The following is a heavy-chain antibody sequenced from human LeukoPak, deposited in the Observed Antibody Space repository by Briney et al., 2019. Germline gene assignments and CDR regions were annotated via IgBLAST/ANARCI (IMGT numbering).Heavy chain of an antibody. CDR1: GFTFSSYG. V-gene: IGHV3-30*03. J-gene: IGHJ4*02. Sequence: GRSLRLSCAASGFTFSSYGMHWVRQAPGKGLDWVAVISYDGSNKYYADSVKGRFTISRDNSKNTLYLQMNSLRAEDTAVYYCAGGSGSRYYFDYWGQGTLVTVSS. D-gene: IGHD3-10*01. CDR2: ISYDGSNK. CDR3: AGGSGSRYYFDY.